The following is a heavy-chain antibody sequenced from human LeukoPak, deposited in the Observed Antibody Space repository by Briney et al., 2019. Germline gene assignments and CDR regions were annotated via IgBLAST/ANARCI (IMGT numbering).Heavy chain of an antibody. V-gene: IGHV3-30*04. D-gene: IGHD3-10*01. Sequence: PGGSLRLSCAASGFTFSSYAMHWVRQAPGKGLEWVAVISYDGSNKYYADSVKGRFTISRDNSKNTLYLQMNSLRAEDTAVYYCAKDPLYYYGSGSYWGTLSYWGQGTLVTVSS. J-gene: IGHJ4*02. CDR1: GFTFSSYA. CDR3: AKDPLYYYGSGSYWGTLSY. CDR2: ISYDGSNK.